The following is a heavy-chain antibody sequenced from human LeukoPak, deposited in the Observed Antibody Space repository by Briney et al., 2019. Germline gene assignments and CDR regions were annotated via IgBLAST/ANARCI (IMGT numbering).Heavy chain of an antibody. D-gene: IGHD3-22*01. Sequence: SETLSLTCTVSGGSISSHYWSWIRQPPGKGLEWIGYIYYSGSTNYNPSLKSRVTISVDTSKSQFSLKLSSVTAVDTAVYYCARMYYDSSGYYNLDYWGQGTLVTVSS. V-gene: IGHV4-59*11. CDR2: IYYSGST. CDR1: GGSISSHY. CDR3: ARMYYDSSGYYNLDY. J-gene: IGHJ4*02.